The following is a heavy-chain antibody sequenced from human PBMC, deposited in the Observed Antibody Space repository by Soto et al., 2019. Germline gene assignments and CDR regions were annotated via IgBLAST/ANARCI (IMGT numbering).Heavy chain of an antibody. J-gene: IGHJ5*02. CDR1: GGSISSYY. CDR2: IYYSGST. V-gene: IGHV4-59*01. CDR3: ARSIAARPDWFDP. Sequence: TSETLSLTCTVSGGSISSYYWSWIRQPPGKGLEWIGYIYYSGSTNYNPSLKSRVTISVDTSKNQFSLKLSSVTAADTAVYYCARSIAARPDWFDPWGQGTLVTVSS. D-gene: IGHD6-6*01.